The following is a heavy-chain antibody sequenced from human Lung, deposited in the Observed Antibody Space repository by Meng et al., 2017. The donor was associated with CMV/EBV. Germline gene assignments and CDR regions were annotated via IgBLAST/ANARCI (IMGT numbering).Heavy chain of an antibody. V-gene: IGHV1-69*05. J-gene: IGHJ6*02. CDR2: IIPIFGTA. CDR3: ASCPSSSSSNYYYYYGMDV. D-gene: IGHD6-13*01. CDR1: GGTFSSYA. Sequence: SXXVSXKASGGTFSSYAISWVRQAPGQGLEWVGGIIPIFGTANYAQKFQGRVTITTDESTSTAYMELSSLRSEDTAVYYCASCPSSSSSNYYYYYGMDVWGQGTXVTVSS.